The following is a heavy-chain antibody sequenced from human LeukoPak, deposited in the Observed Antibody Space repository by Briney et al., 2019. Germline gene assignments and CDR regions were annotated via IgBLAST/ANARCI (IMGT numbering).Heavy chain of an antibody. D-gene: IGHD3-10*01. CDR1: GFTFSEYY. J-gene: IGHJ4*02. Sequence: GGSRRLSFAASGFTFSEYYMSWIRQAPGKGLEWVSYISSSGSTTYYADSVKGRFTISRDNAKNSLYLQMNSLRAEDTAVYYCAREMDGPYGSGSPLDYWGQGTLVTVSS. CDR3: AREMDGPYGSGSPLDY. V-gene: IGHV3-11*01. CDR2: ISSSGSTT.